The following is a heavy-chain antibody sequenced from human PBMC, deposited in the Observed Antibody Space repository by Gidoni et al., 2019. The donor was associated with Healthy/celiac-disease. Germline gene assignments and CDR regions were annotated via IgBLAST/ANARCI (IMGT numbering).Heavy chain of an antibody. J-gene: IGHJ6*02. D-gene: IGHD3-22*01. CDR3: AKRGDDSSGYLISYYYYGMDV. CDR1: GFTFSSYA. V-gene: IGHV3-23*01. Sequence: EVQLLESGGGLVQPGGSLRLSCAASGFTFSSYAMSWVRQAPGKGLEWVSAISGSGGSTYYADSVKGRFTISRDNSKNTLYLQMNSLRAEDTAVYYCAKRGDDSSGYLISYYYYGMDVWGQGTTVTVSS. CDR2: ISGSGGST.